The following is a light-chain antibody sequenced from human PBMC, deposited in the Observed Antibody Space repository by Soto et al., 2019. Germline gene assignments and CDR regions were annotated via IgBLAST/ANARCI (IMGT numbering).Light chain of an antibody. CDR3: QQYNTYSRT. CDR2: KAS. CDR1: QSISTY. J-gene: IGKJ1*01. V-gene: IGKV1-5*03. Sequence: DIQMTQSPSTLSASVGDRVAITCRASQSISTYSAWYQQKPGKAPKLLIYKASSLESGVPSRFSVSGSGAEFTLTISSLQPDDFATYYCQQYNTYSRTFGQGTKVDIK.